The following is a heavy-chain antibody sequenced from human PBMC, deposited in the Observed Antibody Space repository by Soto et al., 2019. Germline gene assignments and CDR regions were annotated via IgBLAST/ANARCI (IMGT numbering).Heavy chain of an antibody. CDR1: GGSFSGYY. Sequence: QVQLQQWGAGLLKPAETLSLTCVVYGGSFSGYYWSWIRQPPGKGLEWIGEIKDGGLTNYSPSLKSLATISKDTPNNQFSLKLHSVTAADTAVYYCARGQEGVVATHWDQGALVTVSS. V-gene: IGHV4-34*01. J-gene: IGHJ4*02. D-gene: IGHD5-12*01. CDR3: ARGQEGVVATH. CDR2: IKDGGLT.